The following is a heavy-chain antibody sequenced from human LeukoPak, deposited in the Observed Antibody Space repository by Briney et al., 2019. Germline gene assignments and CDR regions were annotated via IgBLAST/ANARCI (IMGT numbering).Heavy chain of an antibody. J-gene: IGHJ6*02. CDR1: GGSFSGYY. Sequence: SETLSLTCAVYGGSFSGYYWSWIRQPPRKGLEWIGEINHSGSTNYNPSLKSRVTISVDTSKNQFSLKLSSVTAADTAVYYCARDAPIRRRYYYGMDVWGQGTTVTVSS. CDR3: ARDAPIRRRYYYGMDV. V-gene: IGHV4-34*01. CDR2: INHSGST.